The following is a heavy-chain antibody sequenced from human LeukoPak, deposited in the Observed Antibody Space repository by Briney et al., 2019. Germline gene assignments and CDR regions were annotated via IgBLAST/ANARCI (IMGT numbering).Heavy chain of an antibody. Sequence: PSETLSLTCTVSGGSISSYYWSWIRQPPGKGLEWIGYIYYSGSTNYNPSLKSRVTISVDTSKNQFSLKLSSVTAADTAVYYCARYSSGWLYLGYFDYWGQGTLVTVSS. CDR2: IYYSGST. CDR3: ARYSSGWLYLGYFDY. D-gene: IGHD6-19*01. J-gene: IGHJ4*02. CDR1: GGSISSYY. V-gene: IGHV4-59*01.